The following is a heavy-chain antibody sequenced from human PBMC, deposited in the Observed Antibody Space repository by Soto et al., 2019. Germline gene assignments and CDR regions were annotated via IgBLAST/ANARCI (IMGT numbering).Heavy chain of an antibody. Sequence: GGSLRLSCAASGFTFSSYSMNWVRQAPGKGLEWVSYISSSSSTIYYADSVKGRFTISRDNAKNSLYLQMNSLRAEDTAVYYCARDSFHYYDSSGYYCPFDYWGQGTLVTVSS. V-gene: IGHV3-48*04. CDR3: ARDSFHYYDSSGYYCPFDY. D-gene: IGHD3-22*01. CDR2: ISSSSSTI. CDR1: GFTFSSYS. J-gene: IGHJ4*02.